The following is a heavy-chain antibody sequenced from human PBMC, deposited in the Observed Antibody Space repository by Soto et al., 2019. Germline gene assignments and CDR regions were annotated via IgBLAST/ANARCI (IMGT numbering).Heavy chain of an antibody. V-gene: IGHV3-9*01. CDR3: AKGRGDSVVADPLDY. CDR1: GFTFDHYA. J-gene: IGHJ4*02. Sequence: EVQLVESGGGLAQPGRSLRLSCAASGFTFDHYAMHWVRQAPGKGLEWVSGVSWNSGSIGYADSVKGRFTISRDNAKNSLYLQMNSLRAEDTALYYCAKGRGDSVVADPLDYWGQGTLVTVSS. CDR2: VSWNSGSI. D-gene: IGHD2-15*01.